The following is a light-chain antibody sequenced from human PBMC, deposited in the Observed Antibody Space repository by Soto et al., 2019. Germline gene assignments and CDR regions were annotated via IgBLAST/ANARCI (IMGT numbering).Light chain of an antibody. CDR3: QQYNIWPRA. V-gene: IGKV3-15*01. CDR2: GAS. J-gene: IGKJ1*01. CDR1: QSVSSN. Sequence: EVVVTQSPATLSVSPGERATLSCRASQSVSSNLAWYQQKRGQAPRLLIYGASTTATGIPARFSGSGSGTEFTLTISSLQSEDFAVYYCQQYNIWPRAFGQGTKVDIK.